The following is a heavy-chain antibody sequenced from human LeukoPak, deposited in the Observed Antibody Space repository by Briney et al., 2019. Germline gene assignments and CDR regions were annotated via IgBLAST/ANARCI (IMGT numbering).Heavy chain of an antibody. CDR1: GYSISSGYY. D-gene: IGHD3-22*01. Sequence: KASETLSLTCTVSGYSISSGYYWGWIRQPPGKGPEWIGSIYHSGSTYYNPSLKSRVTISVDTSKNQFSLKLSSVTAADTAVYYCARDYYDSSGAFDYWGQGSLVTVSS. V-gene: IGHV4-38-2*02. CDR2: IYHSGST. CDR3: ARDYYDSSGAFDY. J-gene: IGHJ4*02.